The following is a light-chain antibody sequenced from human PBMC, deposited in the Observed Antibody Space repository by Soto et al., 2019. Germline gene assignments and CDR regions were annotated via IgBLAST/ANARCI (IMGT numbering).Light chain of an antibody. J-gene: IGKJ1*01. V-gene: IGKV3-20*01. CDR1: QSVSSGY. CDR3: QVYAGSHLWS. CDR2: GAS. Sequence: VLTQSPGTLSLSPGESATLSCRASQSVSSGYLAWYQQKPGQAPRLLIYGASTRAAGNPDRFSCSGSETDCSLSIRRLEPEDFAVYYCQVYAGSHLWSFGQGTKVEVK.